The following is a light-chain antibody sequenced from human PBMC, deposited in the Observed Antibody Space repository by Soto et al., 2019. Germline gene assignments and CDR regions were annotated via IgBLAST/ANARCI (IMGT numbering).Light chain of an antibody. CDR3: QQSYSTPYT. J-gene: IGKJ2*01. V-gene: IGKV1-39*01. CDR1: QSISSY. Sequence: DIQMTQSPSSLSASVGDRVTITCRASQSISSYLNWYQQKPGKATQVLIYAASSLQSGVPSRFSGSGSGTDFTLTISSLQPEDFATYYCQQSYSTPYTFGQGTKLEIK. CDR2: AAS.